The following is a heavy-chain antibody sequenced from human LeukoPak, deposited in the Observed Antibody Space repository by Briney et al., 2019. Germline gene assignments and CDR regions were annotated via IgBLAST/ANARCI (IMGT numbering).Heavy chain of an antibody. CDR2: ISGSGGST. D-gene: IGHD3-9*01. V-gene: IGHV3-23*01. J-gene: IGHJ5*02. CDR3: AKDLTRPGFDP. CDR1: GFTFSSYA. Sequence: GGSLRLSCAASGFTFSSYAMSWVRQVPGKWLEWVSAISGSGGSTYYADSVKGRFTISRDNSKNTLYLQMNSLRAEDTAVYYCAKDLTRPGFDPWGQGTLVTVSS.